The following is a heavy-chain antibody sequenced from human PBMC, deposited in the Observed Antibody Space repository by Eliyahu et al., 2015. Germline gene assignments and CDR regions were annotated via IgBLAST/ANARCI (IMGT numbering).Heavy chain of an antibody. Sequence: QVQLVQSGAEVKKPGSSVKVSCKASGGTFSSYAISWVRQAPGQGLEGMGGIIPIFGTANYAQNFQGRVTITADESTRTAYMELSSLRSEDAAIYYCARGGEEHQLQSRPFDYWGQGTLVTVSS. V-gene: IGHV1-69*01. CDR1: GGTFSSYA. CDR2: IIPIFGTA. D-gene: IGHD2-2*01. J-gene: IGHJ4*02. CDR3: ARGGEEHQLQSRPFDY.